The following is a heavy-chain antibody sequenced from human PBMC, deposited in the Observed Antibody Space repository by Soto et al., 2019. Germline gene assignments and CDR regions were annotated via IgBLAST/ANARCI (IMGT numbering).Heavy chain of an antibody. Sequence: QVQLQESGPGLVKPSETLSLTCTVSGGSISSYYWSWLRQPPGKGLEWIGYIYYSGSTNYNPSLKSRVTISVDTSKNQFSLKLSSVTAADTAVYYCARGTHYYGSGPYYYYYMDVWGKGTTVTVSS. J-gene: IGHJ6*03. D-gene: IGHD3-10*01. CDR1: GGSISSYY. CDR3: ARGTHYYGSGPYYYYYMDV. V-gene: IGHV4-59*01. CDR2: IYYSGST.